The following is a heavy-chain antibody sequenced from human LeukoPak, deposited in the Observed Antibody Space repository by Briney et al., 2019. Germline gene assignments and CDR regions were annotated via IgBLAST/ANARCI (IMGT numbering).Heavy chain of an antibody. D-gene: IGHD1-26*01. CDR1: GFTFSSYG. Sequence: PGGSLRLSCAASGFTFSSYGMHWVRQAPGKGLEWVAVISYDGSNKYYADSVEGRFTISRDNSKNTLYLQMNSLRAEDTAVYYCAKEGGVDVGANAWFDPWGQGTLVTVSS. J-gene: IGHJ5*02. V-gene: IGHV3-30*18. CDR2: ISYDGSNK. CDR3: AKEGGVDVGANAWFDP.